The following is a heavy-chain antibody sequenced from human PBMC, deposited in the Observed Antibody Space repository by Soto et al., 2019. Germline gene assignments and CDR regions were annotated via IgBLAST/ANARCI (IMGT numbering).Heavy chain of an antibody. D-gene: IGHD3-22*01. CDR2: IYYSGST. J-gene: IGHJ5*02. CDR3: ARTETGVVANSRWFEP. Sequence: KPSETLSLTCTFSVGSISSYYWSCIRHPPGKGLEWIGYIYYSGSTNYNPSLKSRVTISVDTSKNQFSLKLSSVTAADTAVYYCARTETGVVANSRWFEPWGQGTLVSVSS. CDR1: VGSISSYY. V-gene: IGHV4-59*01.